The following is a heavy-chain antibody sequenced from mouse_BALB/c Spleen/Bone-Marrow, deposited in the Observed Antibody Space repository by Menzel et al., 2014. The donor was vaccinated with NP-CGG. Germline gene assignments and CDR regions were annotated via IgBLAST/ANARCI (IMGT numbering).Heavy chain of an antibody. CDR1: GYTFTSCY. V-gene: IGHV1S56*01. D-gene: IGHD3-2*01. CDR3: ARTDSSGSWFAY. Sequence: VQRVESGPELVKPGASVKMSCKASGYTFTSCYIHWVKQRPGQGLEWIGWIYPGDGSTKYNEKFKGKTTLTADKSSSTAYMLLSSLTSEDSAIYFCARTDSSGSWFAYWGQGTLVTVSA. CDR2: IYPGDGST. J-gene: IGHJ3*01.